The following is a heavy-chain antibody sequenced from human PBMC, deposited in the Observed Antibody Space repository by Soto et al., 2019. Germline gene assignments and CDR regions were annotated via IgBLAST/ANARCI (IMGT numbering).Heavy chain of an antibody. D-gene: IGHD2-15*01. Sequence: SETLSLTCTVSGGSISSYYWTWIRQPPGKGLEWIGYIYYSGSTNYNPSLKSRVTISVDTSKNHFSLRLSSVTAADTAVYYCARFLPRIGGAFXIWGQGTMVTVSS. CDR1: GGSISSYY. J-gene: IGHJ3*02. CDR3: ARFLPRIGGAFXI. V-gene: IGHV4-59*08. CDR2: IYYSGST.